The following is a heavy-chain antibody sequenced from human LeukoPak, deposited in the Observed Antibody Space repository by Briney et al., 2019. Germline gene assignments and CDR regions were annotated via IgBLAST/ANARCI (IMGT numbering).Heavy chain of an antibody. V-gene: IGHV4-38-2*02. CDR3: ARTSPPGFYYMDV. D-gene: IGHD3-10*01. CDR1: GYSISSGYY. Sequence: SETLSLTCTVSGYSISSGYYWGWIRQPPGKGLEWIGSIYHSGSTYYNPSFKSRVTISVDTSKNQFSLKLSSVTAADTAVYYCARTSPPGFYYMDVWGKGTTVTVSS. CDR2: IYHSGST. J-gene: IGHJ6*03.